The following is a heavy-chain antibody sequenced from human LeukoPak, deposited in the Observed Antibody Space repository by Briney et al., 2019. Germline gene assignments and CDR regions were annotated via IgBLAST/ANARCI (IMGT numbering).Heavy chain of an antibody. CDR2: ISSSGSSI. V-gene: IGHV3-48*01. D-gene: IGHD4-11*01. Sequence: GSLRLSCAASGFTFSSYSMNWVRQAPGRGLEWVSYISSSGSSIYYADSMKGRFTVSRDNAKNSLYLQMNSLRAEDTAVYYCARDSPYSNPTGDYWGQGTLVTVSS. CDR3: ARDSPYSNPTGDY. CDR1: GFTFSSYS. J-gene: IGHJ4*02.